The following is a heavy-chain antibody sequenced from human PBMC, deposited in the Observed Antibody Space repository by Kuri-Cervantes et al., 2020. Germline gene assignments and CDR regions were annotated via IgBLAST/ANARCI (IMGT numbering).Heavy chain of an antibody. V-gene: IGHV1-46*01. Sequence: ASVKVSCKASGYTFTSYYMHWVRQAPGQGLEWMGIINPSGGSTSYAQKFQGRVTMTRDTSTSTAYMELSSLRSEDTAVYYCARVIGYCSGGSCYERGFDPWGQGTLVTVSS. CDR2: INPSGGST. CDR3: ARVIGYCSGGSCYERGFDP. J-gene: IGHJ5*02. D-gene: IGHD2-15*01. CDR1: GYTFTSYY.